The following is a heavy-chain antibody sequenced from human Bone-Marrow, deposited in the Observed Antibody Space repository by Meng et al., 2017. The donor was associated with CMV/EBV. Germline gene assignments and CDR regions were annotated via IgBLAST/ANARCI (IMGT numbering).Heavy chain of an antibody. CDR3: ARGLGYYDFWSGYYTPNGFDP. CDR2: MNPNSGNT. J-gene: IGHJ5*02. V-gene: IGHV1-8*01. Sequence: TSYDINWVRQATGQGLEWMGWMNPNSGNTGYAQKFQGRVTMTRNTSISTAYMELSSLRSEDTAVYYCARGLGYYDFWSGYYTPNGFDPWGQGTLVTVSS. CDR1: TSYD. D-gene: IGHD3-3*01.